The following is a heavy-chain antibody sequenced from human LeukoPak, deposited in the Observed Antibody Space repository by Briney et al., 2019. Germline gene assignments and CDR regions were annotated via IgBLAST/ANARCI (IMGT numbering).Heavy chain of an antibody. D-gene: IGHD5-12*01. CDR2: ISYDGSNK. Sequence: GGSLRLSCAASGFTFSSYGMHWVRQAPGKGLEWVAVISYDGSNKYYADSVKGRFTISRDNSKNTLYLQMNSLRAEDTAVYYCAKDFSGYEPLVSYFDYWGQGTLVTVFS. J-gene: IGHJ4*02. CDR3: AKDFSGYEPLVSYFDY. CDR1: GFTFSSYG. V-gene: IGHV3-30*18.